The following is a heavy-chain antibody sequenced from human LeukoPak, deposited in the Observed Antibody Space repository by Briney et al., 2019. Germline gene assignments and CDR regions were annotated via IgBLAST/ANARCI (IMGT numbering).Heavy chain of an antibody. Sequence: GGSLRLSCAASGFTFSSYAMSWVRQAPGKGLEWVSGIRGSGTTTYYADSAKGRFTVSRDNSKNTVYLQMNSLRAEDTAVYYCARENGGSYFYMDVWGKGTTVTVSS. D-gene: IGHD1-1*01. CDR1: GFTFSSYA. CDR3: ARENGGSYFYMDV. J-gene: IGHJ6*03. V-gene: IGHV3-23*01. CDR2: IRGSGTTT.